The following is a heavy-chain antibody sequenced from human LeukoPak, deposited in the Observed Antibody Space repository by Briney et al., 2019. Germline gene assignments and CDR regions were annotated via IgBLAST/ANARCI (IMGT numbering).Heavy chain of an antibody. D-gene: IGHD2-2*01. V-gene: IGHV1-24*01. CDR2: FYPEDGET. CDR1: GYTLTELS. CDR3: ATEDVVPAAMLAFDI. J-gene: IGHJ3*02. Sequence: GASVTVSCKVSGYTLTELSMHWVRQAPGKGLEWMGGFYPEDGETIYAQKFQGRVTMTEDTSTDTAYMELSSLRSEDTAVYYCATEDVVPAAMLAFDIWGQGTMVTVSS.